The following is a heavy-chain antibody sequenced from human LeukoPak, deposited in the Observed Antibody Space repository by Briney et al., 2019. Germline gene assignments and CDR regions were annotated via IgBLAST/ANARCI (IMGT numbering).Heavy chain of an antibody. J-gene: IGHJ1*01. V-gene: IGHV4-34*01. CDR2: INHSGST. D-gene: IGHD6-19*01. CDR3: ARGVWAQWLAFGYFQH. Sequence: SETLSLTCAVYGGSFSGYYWSWIRQPPGKGLEWVGEINHSGSTNYNPSLKSRVTISVDASKNQFSLKLSSVTAADTAVYYCARGVWAQWLAFGYFQHWGQGTLVTVSS. CDR1: GGSFSGYY.